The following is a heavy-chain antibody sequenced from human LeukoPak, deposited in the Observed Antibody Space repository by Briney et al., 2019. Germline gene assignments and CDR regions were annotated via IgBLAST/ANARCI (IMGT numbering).Heavy chain of an antibody. Sequence: SETLSLTCTVSGGSLSSYYWSWIRQPPGKGLEWVGFIFYTGSTNYNPSLKSRVTMSVDTSKNQFSLKLSSVTAADTAVYYCARLPINYGLDYWGQGTLVTVSS. CDR1: GGSLSSYY. CDR2: IFYTGST. D-gene: IGHD3-10*01. V-gene: IGHV4-59*01. J-gene: IGHJ4*02. CDR3: ARLPINYGLDY.